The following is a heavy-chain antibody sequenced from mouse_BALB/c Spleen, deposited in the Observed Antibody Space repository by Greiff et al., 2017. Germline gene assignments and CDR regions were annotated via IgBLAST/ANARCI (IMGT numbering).Heavy chain of an antibody. CDR2: ISSGSSTI. CDR1: GFTFSSFG. V-gene: IGHV5-17*02. J-gene: IGHJ1*01. CDR3: ARSRNYWYFDV. Sequence: EVNLVESGGGLVQPGGSRKLSCAASGFTFSSFGMHWVRQAPEKGLEWVAYISSGSSTIYYADTVKGRFTISRDNPKNTLFLQMTSLRSEDTAMYYCARSRNYWYFDVWGAGTTVTVSS.